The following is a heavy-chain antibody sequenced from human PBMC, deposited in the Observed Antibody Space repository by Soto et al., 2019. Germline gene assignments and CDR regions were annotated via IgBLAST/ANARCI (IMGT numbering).Heavy chain of an antibody. J-gene: IGHJ4*02. D-gene: IGHD6-19*01. CDR1: GFTFSDYE. Sequence: EVQLVESGGGLVQPGGSLRLSCAVSGFTFSDYEVNWVRQAPGKGLEWVSYTSSSDSTIYYADSVKGRFTISRDNAKNSLYLQMNSLRAEDTDVYYCSRQNGSGWEGLFDYWGQVTLVTVSS. CDR3: SRQNGSGWEGLFDY. CDR2: TSSSDSTI. V-gene: IGHV3-48*03.